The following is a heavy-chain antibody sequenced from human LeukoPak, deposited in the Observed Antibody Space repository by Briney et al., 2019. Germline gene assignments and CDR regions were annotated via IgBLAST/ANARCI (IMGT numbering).Heavy chain of an antibody. CDR3: AKTSQGHPPYYCSMDV. V-gene: IGHV3-23*01. Sequence: GASLRLSCAASGFTSSSYAMIWVRQAPGEGLEWVSAIGGSGTSTFYADSVKGRFTTSRDNSKNTLYLQMNSLRAEDTAVYYCAKTSQGHPPYYCSMDVWGQGTTVTVSS. CDR1: GFTSSSYA. CDR2: IGGSGTST. J-gene: IGHJ6*02.